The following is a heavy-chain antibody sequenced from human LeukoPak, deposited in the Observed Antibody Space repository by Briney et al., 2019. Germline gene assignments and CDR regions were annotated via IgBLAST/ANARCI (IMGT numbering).Heavy chain of an antibody. Sequence: PGGSLRLSCAASGFTFTDYCMHWVRQAPGKGLVWVSRINSDGSSTSYADSVKGRFTISRDNAKNTLYLQMNSLRAEDTAVYYCARDPPYGGNSEEADYWGQGTLVTVSS. D-gene: IGHD4-23*01. CDR3: ARDPPYGGNSEEADY. CDR2: INSDGSST. V-gene: IGHV3-74*01. J-gene: IGHJ4*02. CDR1: GFTFTDYC.